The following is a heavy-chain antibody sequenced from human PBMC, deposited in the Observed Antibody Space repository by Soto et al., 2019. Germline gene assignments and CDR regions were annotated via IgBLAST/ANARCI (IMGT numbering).Heavy chain of an antibody. J-gene: IGHJ4*02. CDR2: INWNGGST. D-gene: IGHD3-16*02. CDR1: GFTFDDYG. Sequence: EVQLVESGGGVVRPGGSLRLSCAASGFTFDDYGMSWVRQAPGKGLEWVSGINWNGGSTGYADSVKGRFTISRDNAKNFLFLQMNSLRAEDTALYYCASGSNYDYVWGSYRFDYWGQGTLVTVSS. CDR3: ASGSNYDYVWGSYRFDY. V-gene: IGHV3-20*04.